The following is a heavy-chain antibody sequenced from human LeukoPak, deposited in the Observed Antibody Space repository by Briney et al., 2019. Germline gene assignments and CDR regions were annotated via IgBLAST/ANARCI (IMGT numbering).Heavy chain of an antibody. V-gene: IGHV4-59*01. CDR1: GGSISSYY. J-gene: IGHJ3*02. D-gene: IGHD4-23*01. CDR2: IYYSGST. CDR3: ARSGRNYGGNSYDSHAFDI. Sequence: SETLSLTRTVSGGSISSYYWSWIRQPPGKGLEWIGYIYYSGSTNYNPSLKSRVTISVDTSKNQFSLKLSPVTAADTAVYYCARSGRNYGGNSYDSHAFDIWGQGTMVTVSS.